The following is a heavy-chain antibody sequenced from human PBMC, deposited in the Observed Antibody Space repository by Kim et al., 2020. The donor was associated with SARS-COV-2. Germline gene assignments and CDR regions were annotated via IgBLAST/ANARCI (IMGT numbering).Heavy chain of an antibody. CDR3: ARVHVNWHSLASYYYYY. CDR2: ISSSAINM. Sequence: GGSLRLSCAASGFTFGDYYMSWIRHAPGKGLEWVSYISSSAINMYYADSVKVRFTISIDNAKNSLYLQVNSLQAEYTAVYYYARVHVNWHSLASYYYYY. CDR1: GFTFGDYY. D-gene: IGHD1-7*01. J-gene: IGHJ6*03. V-gene: IGHV3-11*01.